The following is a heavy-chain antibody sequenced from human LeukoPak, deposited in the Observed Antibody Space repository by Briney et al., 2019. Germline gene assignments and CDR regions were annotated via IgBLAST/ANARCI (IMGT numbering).Heavy chain of an antibody. CDR1: GFTFSSYA. CDR2: ISGSGGST. V-gene: IGHV3-23*01. Sequence: GGSLRLSCAASGFTFSSYAMSWVRQASGKGLEWVSAISGSGGSTYYADSVKGRFTISRDNSKNTLYLQMNSLRAEDTAVYYCAKIPTMVRGVLFDYWGQGTLVTVSS. D-gene: IGHD3-10*01. J-gene: IGHJ4*02. CDR3: AKIPTMVRGVLFDY.